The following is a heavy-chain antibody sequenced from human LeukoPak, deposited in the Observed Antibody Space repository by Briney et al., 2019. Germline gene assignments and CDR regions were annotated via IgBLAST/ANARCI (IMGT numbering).Heavy chain of an antibody. V-gene: IGHV4-34*01. CDR3: ARSSGYSYGRHFDY. CDR1: GGSFSVYY. CDR2: TNHSGST. D-gene: IGHD5-18*01. J-gene: IGHJ4*02. Sequence: SETLSLTCALYGGSFSVYYWSWIRQPPGKGLECIGETNHSGSTNYNPSLKSRVTISVDTSKNQFSLKLSSVTAADTAVYYCARSSGYSYGRHFDYWGQGTLVTVSS.